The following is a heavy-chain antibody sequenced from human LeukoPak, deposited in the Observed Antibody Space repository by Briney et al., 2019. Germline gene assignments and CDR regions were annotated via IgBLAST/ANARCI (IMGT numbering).Heavy chain of an antibody. V-gene: IGHV3-30*18. CDR3: AKDPYRVIVATGNYLDP. CDR1: GFTFSSYG. D-gene: IGHD3-22*01. Sequence: PGGSLRLSCAASGFTFSSYGMHWVRQAPGKGLEWVAVISHDGSNIHYGDSVKGRFTISRDNSKNTLYLQMNSLRAEDTAVYHCAKDPYRVIVATGNYLDPWGQGTLVTVSS. J-gene: IGHJ5*02. CDR2: ISHDGSNI.